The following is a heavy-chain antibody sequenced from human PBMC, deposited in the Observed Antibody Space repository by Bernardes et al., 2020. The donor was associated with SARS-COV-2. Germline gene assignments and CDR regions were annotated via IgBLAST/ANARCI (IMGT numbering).Heavy chain of an antibody. CDR2: ISGSGLST. D-gene: IGHD3-22*01. CDR3: AKDLSVMPYNSGYLDF. CDR1: GFTFSTYA. J-gene: IGHJ4*02. Sequence: GGSLRLSCAASGFTFSTYAMFWVRQAPGKGLEWVSSISGSGLSTYYADSVKGRFTISRDNSKNTVYVQMHSLRVEDTAVYFCAKDLSVMPYNSGYLDFWGQGTLVTVSS. V-gene: IGHV3-23*01.